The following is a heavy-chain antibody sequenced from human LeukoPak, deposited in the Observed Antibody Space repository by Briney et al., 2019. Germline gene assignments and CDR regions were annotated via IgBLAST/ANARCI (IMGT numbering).Heavy chain of an antibody. Sequence: ASVKVSCKASGYTFTGYYMHWVRQAPGQGLEWMGWINPNSGGTNYAQKFQGRVTMARDTSISTAYMELSRLRSDDTAVYYCAREKRRFLGWPPSSNWFDPWGQGTLVTVSS. V-gene: IGHV1-2*02. CDR1: GYTFTGYY. D-gene: IGHD3-3*01. J-gene: IGHJ5*02. CDR2: INPNSGGT. CDR3: AREKRRFLGWPPSSNWFDP.